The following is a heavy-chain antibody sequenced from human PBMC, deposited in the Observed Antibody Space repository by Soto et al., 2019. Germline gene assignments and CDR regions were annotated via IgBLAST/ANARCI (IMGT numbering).Heavy chain of an antibody. CDR1: AFTFSSYG. V-gene: IGHV3-33*01. Sequence: GGSLRLSCEASAFTFSSYGMHWVRQAPGKGLEWVAVIWYDGSNNNYADSVKGRFTISRDNSKNTQYLQMNRLRAEDTAVYYCARDQTILGKYYYYYMDVWGKGTTVTVSS. CDR3: ARDQTILGKYYYYYMDV. D-gene: IGHD3-3*01. CDR2: IWYDGSNN. J-gene: IGHJ6*03.